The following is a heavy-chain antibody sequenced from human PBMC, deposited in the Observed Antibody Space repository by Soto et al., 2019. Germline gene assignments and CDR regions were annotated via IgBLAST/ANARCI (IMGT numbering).Heavy chain of an antibody. CDR1: GGSFSGYY. CDR2: INRSGST. CDR3: ASPHRYHPGRGGMDV. D-gene: IGHD2-15*01. J-gene: IGHJ6*02. V-gene: IGHV4-34*01. Sequence: QVQLQQWGAGLLKPSETLSLTCAVYGGSFSGYYWSWIRQPPGKGLEWIGEINRSGSTNYTPSLKGRVTISVDTSKTQFSLTLSSVTAADTAVYYCASPHRYHPGRGGMDVWGQGTTVTVSS.